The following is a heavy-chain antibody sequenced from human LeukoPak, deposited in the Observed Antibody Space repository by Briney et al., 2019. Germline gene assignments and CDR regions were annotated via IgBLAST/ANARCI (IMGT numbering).Heavy chain of an antibody. D-gene: IGHD3-3*01. CDR1: GGSISSSSYY. Sequence: SETLSLTCTVSGGSISSSSYYWGWIRQPPGKGLEWIGSIYYSGSTYYNPSLKSRVTISVDPSKNQFSLKLSSVTAADTAVYYCARTYYDFWSGYYTGDWFDPWGQGTLVTVSS. V-gene: IGHV4-39*01. CDR3: ARTYYDFWSGYYTGDWFDP. CDR2: IYYSGST. J-gene: IGHJ5*02.